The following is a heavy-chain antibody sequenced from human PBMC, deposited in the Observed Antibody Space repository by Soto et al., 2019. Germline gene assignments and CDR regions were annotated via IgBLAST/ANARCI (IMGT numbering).Heavy chain of an antibody. V-gene: IGHV3-23*01. CDR3: AQSIGLVYWDGVSWRLGVFDI. D-gene: IGHD2-15*01. CDR2: ISSSGYNK. J-gene: IGHJ3*02. Sequence: EVQLLESGGGLVQPGGSLRLSCAASGFTFSSYDMTWVRQAPGKGLEWVSGISSSGYNKYYADSVKGRFTISRDDSKNTLYIQRNSLRVEGTARYYCAQSIGLVYWDGVSWRLGVFDIWGQGTMVTVSS. CDR1: GFTFSSYD.